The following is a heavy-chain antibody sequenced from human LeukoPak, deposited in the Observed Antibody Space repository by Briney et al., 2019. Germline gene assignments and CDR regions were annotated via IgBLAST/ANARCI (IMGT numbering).Heavy chain of an antibody. D-gene: IGHD1-26*01. Sequence: PSETLSLTCAVSGGSISSGGYSWTWIRQPPGKGLEWIGYIYHSGSTYYNPSLKSRVTMSVDRSKNQFSLKLSSVTAADTAVYYCARYDRLLEYFQHWGQGTLVTVSS. J-gene: IGHJ1*01. CDR2: IYHSGST. V-gene: IGHV4-30-2*01. CDR1: GGSISSGGYS. CDR3: ARYDRLLEYFQH.